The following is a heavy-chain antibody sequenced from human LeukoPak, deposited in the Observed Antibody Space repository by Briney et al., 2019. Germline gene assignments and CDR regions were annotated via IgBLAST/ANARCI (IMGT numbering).Heavy chain of an antibody. Sequence: SETLSLTCAVYGGSFSGYYWSWIRQPPGKGLEWMGEINHSGSTNYNPSLKSRVTISVDTSKNQFSLKLSSVTAAATAVYYCARFYDSSGYRRSYYFDYWGQGTLVTVSS. J-gene: IGHJ4*02. CDR3: ARFYDSSGYRRSYYFDY. V-gene: IGHV4-34*01. D-gene: IGHD3-22*01. CDR2: INHSGST. CDR1: GGSFSGYY.